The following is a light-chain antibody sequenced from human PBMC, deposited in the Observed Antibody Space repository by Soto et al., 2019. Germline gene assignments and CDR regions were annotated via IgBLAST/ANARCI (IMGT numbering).Light chain of an antibody. V-gene: IGKV3-20*01. CDR1: QSVSSSY. CDR2: GAS. CDR3: QQYGSSWVT. Sequence: EIVLTQSPGTLSLSPGERATLSCRASQSVSSSYLAWYQQKPGQAPRLLIYGASSWATGIPDRFSGSGSGTDFTLTISRLEPEDFAVYYCQQYGSSWVTFGQGTKVEIK. J-gene: IGKJ1*01.